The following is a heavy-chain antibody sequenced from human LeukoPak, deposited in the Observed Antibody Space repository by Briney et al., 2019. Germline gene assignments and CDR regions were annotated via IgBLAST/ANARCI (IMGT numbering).Heavy chain of an antibody. D-gene: IGHD6-13*01. CDR1: GFTFSSCA. J-gene: IGHJ4*02. CDR2: ISGGGGST. CDR3: ARARIAAPLLDY. V-gene: IGHV3-23*01. Sequence: TGGSLRLSCAASGFTFSSCAMSWARQAPGKGLEWVSSISGGGGSTSYADSVKGRFTISRDSSKNTLYLQMDSLRAEDTAVYFCARARIAAPLLDYWGQGSLVTVSS.